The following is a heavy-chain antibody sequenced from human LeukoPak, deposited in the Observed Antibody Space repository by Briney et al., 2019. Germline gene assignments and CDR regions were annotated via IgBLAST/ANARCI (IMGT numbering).Heavy chain of an antibody. CDR1: GFTFSSYG. CDR2: IRSDGSNK. Sequence: PGGSLRLSCAASGFTFSSYGMHWVRQAPGKGREWVTFIRSDGSNKYYADSVKGRFTISRDNSKNTLYLQMNSLRAEDTAVYYCAKGSSSGYYYFDYWGQGTLVTVSS. J-gene: IGHJ4*02. V-gene: IGHV3-30*02. D-gene: IGHD3-22*01. CDR3: AKGSSSGYYYFDY.